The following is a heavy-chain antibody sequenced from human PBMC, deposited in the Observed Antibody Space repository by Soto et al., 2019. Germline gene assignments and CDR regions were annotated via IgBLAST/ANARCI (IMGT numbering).Heavy chain of an antibody. V-gene: IGHV3-30*18. D-gene: IGHD2-8*02. CDR1: GFTFSSSA. CDR2: ICDNGGNK. Sequence: PGGSLRLSCAASGFTFSSSAMCWVRKTPGKGLEWVSAICDNGGNKYYADSVKGRFTISRDNSKNTLYLQMNSLRAEDTAVYYCAKDFSGLLGYYYYGMDVWGQGTTVTVSS. J-gene: IGHJ6*02. CDR3: AKDFSGLLGYYYYGMDV.